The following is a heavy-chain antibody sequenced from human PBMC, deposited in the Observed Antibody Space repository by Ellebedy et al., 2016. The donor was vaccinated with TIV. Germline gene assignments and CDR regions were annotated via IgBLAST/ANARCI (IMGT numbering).Heavy chain of an antibody. Sequence: GESLKISCAASGFTFSTYGMHWVRQAPGKGLEWLTFIRYDGTKKYYADSVKGRFTVFRDNSRNTLYLQMNRLRAEDTAVYYCARGGSGWVHLSGDYYYAMDVWGQGTTVTVSS. V-gene: IGHV3-30*02. CDR2: IRYDGTKK. D-gene: IGHD6-19*01. CDR3: ARGGSGWVHLSGDYYYAMDV. CDR1: GFTFSTYG. J-gene: IGHJ6*02.